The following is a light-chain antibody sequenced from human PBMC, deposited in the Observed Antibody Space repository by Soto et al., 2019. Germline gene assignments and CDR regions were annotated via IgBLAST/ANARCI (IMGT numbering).Light chain of an antibody. CDR1: QSLLHSNGYNY. J-gene: IGKJ1*01. CDR2: LGS. CDR3: MQDLQTWT. V-gene: IGKV2-28*01. Sequence: DIVMTQSPLSLPVTPGEPASISCRSSQSLLHSNGYNYLDWYLQKPGQSPQLLIYLGSNRASGVPDRFSGSGSGTDFTLKISTADAEDVGVYYCMQDLQTWTFGQGTKVEIK.